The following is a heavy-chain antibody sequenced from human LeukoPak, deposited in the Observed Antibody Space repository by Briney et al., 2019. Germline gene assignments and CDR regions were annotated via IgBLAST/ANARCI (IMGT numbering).Heavy chain of an antibody. D-gene: IGHD6-19*01. J-gene: IGHJ3*02. Sequence: ASVKVSCKASGYTFTSSGISWVRQAPGQGLEWMGWISAYNGNINYAQKLQGRVTMTTDTSTSTAYMELRSLRSDDTAVYYCARGSSGWYEDLRPYDAFDIWGQGTMVTVSS. CDR2: ISAYNGNI. CDR1: GYTFTSSG. CDR3: ARGSSGWYEDLRPYDAFDI. V-gene: IGHV1-18*01.